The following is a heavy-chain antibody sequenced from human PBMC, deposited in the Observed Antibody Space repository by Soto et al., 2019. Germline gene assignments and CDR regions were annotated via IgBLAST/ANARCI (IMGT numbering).Heavy chain of an antibody. Sequence: GGSLRLSCAASGFTFDDYAMHWVRQAPGKGLEWVSGISWNSGSIGYADSVKGRFTISRDNAKNSLYLQMNSLRAEDAALYYCAKGGDYDPPTSYYFDSWGQGTLVTVSS. CDR2: ISWNSGSI. CDR3: AKGGDYDPPTSYYFDS. J-gene: IGHJ4*02. CDR1: GFTFDDYA. V-gene: IGHV3-9*01. D-gene: IGHD4-17*01.